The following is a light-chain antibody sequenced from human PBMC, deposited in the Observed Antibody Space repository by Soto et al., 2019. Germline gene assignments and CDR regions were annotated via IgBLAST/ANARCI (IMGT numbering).Light chain of an antibody. CDR3: QQYNLYPYT. Sequence: DIQMTQSPSTLSASVGDGVTITCRASQSVTSWLAWYQQKPGKAPKLLIYHASSLESGVPSRFSGSGSGTEFTLTISSLQPDDFATYYCQQYNLYPYTFGQGTKLEIK. V-gene: IGKV1-5*01. CDR1: QSVTSW. CDR2: HAS. J-gene: IGKJ2*01.